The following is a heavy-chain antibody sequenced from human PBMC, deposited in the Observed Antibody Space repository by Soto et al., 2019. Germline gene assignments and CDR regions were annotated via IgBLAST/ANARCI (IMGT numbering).Heavy chain of an antibody. D-gene: IGHD1-26*01. CDR1: GFTFSSYA. CDR3: AKDDEISGSYRIAFDY. CDR2: ISGSGGST. J-gene: IGHJ4*02. V-gene: IGHV3-23*01. Sequence: PGGSLRLSCAASGFTFSSYAMSWVRQAPGKGLEWVSAISGSGGSTYHADSVKGRFTISRDNSKNTLYLQMNSLRAEDTAVYYCAKDDEISGSYRIAFDYWGQGTLVTVSS.